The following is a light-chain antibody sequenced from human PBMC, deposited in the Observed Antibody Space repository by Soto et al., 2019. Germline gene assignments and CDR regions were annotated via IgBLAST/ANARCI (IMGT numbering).Light chain of an antibody. CDR1: SSDVGGYDY. J-gene: IGLJ2*01. CDR2: DVS. Sequence: QSALTQPASVSGSPGQSITISCTGTSSDVGGYDYVSWYQQHPGKAPKLMIYDVSHRPSGVSNRFSGSKSGNTASLTISGLQAEDEAYYYCSSYTGISTVVFGGGTKLTVL. CDR3: SSYTGISTVV. V-gene: IGLV2-14*01.